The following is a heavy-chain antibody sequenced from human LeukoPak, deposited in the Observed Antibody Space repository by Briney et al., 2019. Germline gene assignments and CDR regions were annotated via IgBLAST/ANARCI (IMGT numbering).Heavy chain of an antibody. CDR2: ISHRGNT. V-gene: IGHV4-34*01. J-gene: IGHJ3*02. CDR1: GGSFGDKY. D-gene: IGHD6-6*01. CDR3: AREYTSSSTAFDI. Sequence: SETLSLTCGVYGGSFGDKYWSWIRQSPGKGLEWIGEISHRGNTNYNPSLKSRVTMSMDTSTNHFSLKLTSVTAADTAVYFCAREYTSSSTAFDIWGQGTMVTVSS.